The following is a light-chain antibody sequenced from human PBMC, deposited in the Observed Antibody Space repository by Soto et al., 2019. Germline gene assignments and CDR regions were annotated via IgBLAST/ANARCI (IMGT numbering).Light chain of an antibody. CDR1: QGTSNY. J-gene: IGKJ4*01. CDR3: QQADSFPLT. V-gene: IGKV1-12*01. Sequence: DIQMTQSPSSVSASVGDRVTITCRASQGTSNYLAWYQHKPGKAPNLLIYTASILHSGVPSRFSGSGSGTDFSLTISNLQPEDFATYYCQQADSFPLTLGGGTKVEIK. CDR2: TAS.